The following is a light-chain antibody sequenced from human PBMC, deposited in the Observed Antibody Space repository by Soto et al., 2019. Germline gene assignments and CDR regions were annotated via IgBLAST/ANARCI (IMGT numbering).Light chain of an antibody. CDR1: QSIRSY. V-gene: IGKV1-39*01. CDR2: AAS. CDR3: QHSYSTPYT. Sequence: DIQMTQSPSSLSASVGDRVTITCRASQSIRSYLNWYQQKPGKAPKLLIYAASSLQSGVPSRFSGSGSGTDFTLTISSLQPEDFATYYGQHSYSTPYTFGQGTKLEIK. J-gene: IGKJ2*01.